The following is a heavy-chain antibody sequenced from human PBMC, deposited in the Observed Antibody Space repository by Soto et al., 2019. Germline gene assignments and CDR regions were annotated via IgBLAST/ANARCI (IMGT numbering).Heavy chain of an antibody. CDR2: IYPGDYET. D-gene: IGHD6-13*01. CDR1: GYTFSNFW. CDR3: ARSPRSSPYFDY. J-gene: IGHJ4*02. V-gene: IGHV5-51*01. Sequence: GESLKISCQCSGYTFSNFWIAWVRQLPGKGLEWMGIIYPGDYETRYSPSFHGKVTISADRSVGTAYLQWSSLEASDSAFYFCARSPRSSPYFDYWGQGALVTVSS.